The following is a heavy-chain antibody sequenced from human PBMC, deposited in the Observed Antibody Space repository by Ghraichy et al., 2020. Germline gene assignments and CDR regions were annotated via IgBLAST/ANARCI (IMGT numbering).Heavy chain of an antibody. V-gene: IGHV4-39*01. CDR2: IYYSGST. J-gene: IGHJ5*02. CDR1: GGSISSSSYY. D-gene: IGHD3-10*01. Sequence: SETLSLTCTVSGGSISSSSYYWGWIRQPPGKGLEWIGSIYYSGSTYYNPSLKSRVTISVDTSKNQFSLKLSSVTAADTAVYYCARQIWFGELDPWGQGTLVTVSS. CDR3: ARQIWFGELDP.